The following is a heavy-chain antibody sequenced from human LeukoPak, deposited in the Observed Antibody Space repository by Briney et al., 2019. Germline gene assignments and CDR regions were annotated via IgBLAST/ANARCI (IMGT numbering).Heavy chain of an antibody. Sequence: PSETLSLTCTVSGGSISSYYWSWIRQPPGKGLEWIGYIYYSGSTNYNPSLKSRVTISVDTSKNQFSLKLSSVTAADTAVYYCARDNPRPRSIVGATTVYYYYYMDVWGKGTTVTVSS. CDR1: GGSISSYY. V-gene: IGHV4-59*01. CDR3: ARDNPRPRSIVGATTVYYYYYMDV. CDR2: IYYSGST. J-gene: IGHJ6*03. D-gene: IGHD1-26*01.